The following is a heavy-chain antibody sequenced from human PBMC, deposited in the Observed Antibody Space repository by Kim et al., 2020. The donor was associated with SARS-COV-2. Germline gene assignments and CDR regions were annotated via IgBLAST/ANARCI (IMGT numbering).Heavy chain of an antibody. Sequence: GGSLRLSCAASGFTFSSYGMHWVRQAPGKGLEWVAVIWYDGSNTYYADSVKGRFTISRDNSKNTLYLQMNSLRAEDTAVYYCAREYPSGITMCREVNGFEYWGQGTLGTLSS. D-gene: IGHD3-10*01. CDR3: AREYPSGITMCREVNGFEY. CDR2: IWYDGSNT. J-gene: IGHJ4*02. CDR1: GFTFSSYG. V-gene: IGHV3-33*01.